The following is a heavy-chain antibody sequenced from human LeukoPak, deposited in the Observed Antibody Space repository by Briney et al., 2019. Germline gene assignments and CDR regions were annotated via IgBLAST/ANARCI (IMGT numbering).Heavy chain of an antibody. CDR2: IYYSGST. D-gene: IGHD3-16*01. CDR3: ATGGERSRIIRF. V-gene: IGHV4-59*01. CDR1: GGSISSYY. Sequence: KPSETLSLTCTVSGGSISSYYWSWIRQPPGKGLEWIGYIYYSGSTNYNASLTNRVTISVDTSKNQFSLKLSSVTAADTAVYYCATGGERSRIIRFWGQGTLVTVSS. J-gene: IGHJ4*02.